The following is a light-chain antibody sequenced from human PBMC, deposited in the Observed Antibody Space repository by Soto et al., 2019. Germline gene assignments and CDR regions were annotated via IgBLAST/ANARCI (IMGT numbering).Light chain of an antibody. V-gene: IGKV3-15*01. CDR2: GAS. CDR3: QQRSNWPIT. Sequence: VMTQSPVTLSVSPGGRATLSCRASQSVRNNLAWYQQKPGQAPRLVIYGASTRATGIPARFSGSGSGTEFTLTISSLEPEDFAVYYCQQRSNWPITFGQGTRLEIK. CDR1: QSVRNN. J-gene: IGKJ5*01.